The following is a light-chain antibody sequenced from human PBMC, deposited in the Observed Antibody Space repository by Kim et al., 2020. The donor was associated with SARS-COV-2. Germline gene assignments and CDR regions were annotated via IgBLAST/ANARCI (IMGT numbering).Light chain of an antibody. CDR3: QQFNNYPIT. CDR1: QAISSA. CDR2: DAS. V-gene: IGKV1D-13*01. J-gene: IGKJ5*01. Sequence: GDRVTITCRASQAISSALAWYQQKPGRAPDLLIYDASSLESGVPSRFSGGGSGTDFTLTISSLQPEDFATYYCQQFNNYPITFGQGTRLEIK.